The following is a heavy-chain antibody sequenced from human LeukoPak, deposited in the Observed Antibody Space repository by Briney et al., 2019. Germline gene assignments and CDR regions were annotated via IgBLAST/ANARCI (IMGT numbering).Heavy chain of an antibody. CDR1: GFTFSSYA. V-gene: IGHV3-21*01. D-gene: IGHD6-13*01. CDR2: ISSSSYI. J-gene: IGHJ4*02. Sequence: PGGSLRLSCAASGFTFSSYAMSWVRQAPGKGLEWVSSISSSSYIYYADSVKGRFTISRDNAKNSLYLQMNSLRAEDTAVYYCARTSGYSSSWYFDYWGQGTLVTVSS. CDR3: ARTSGYSSSWYFDY.